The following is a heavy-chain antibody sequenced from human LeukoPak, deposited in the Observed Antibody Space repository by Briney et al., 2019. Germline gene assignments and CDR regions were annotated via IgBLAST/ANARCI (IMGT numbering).Heavy chain of an antibody. D-gene: IGHD6-19*01. CDR2: ISSSSSTI. CDR3: ARAASGWDPWDAFDI. Sequence: GGSLRLSCAASGFTFSSYWMSWVRQAPGKGLEWVSYISSSSSTIYYADSVKGRFTISRDNAKNSLYLQMNSLRAEDTAVYYCARAASGWDPWDAFDIWGQGTMVTVSS. CDR1: GFTFSSYW. J-gene: IGHJ3*02. V-gene: IGHV3-48*01.